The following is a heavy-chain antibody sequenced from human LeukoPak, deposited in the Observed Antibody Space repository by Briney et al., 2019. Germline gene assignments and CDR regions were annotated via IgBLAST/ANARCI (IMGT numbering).Heavy chain of an antibody. CDR3: ARATMVRGVVIYLFYI. V-gene: IGHV4-30-4*01. Sequence: SETLSLTCTVSGGSISSGDYFWRWPRPPPGRGLEWIGYISYSGSTYYTPSLKSRVTISVDTSKNQFSLKLSSVTAADTAVYYCARATMVRGVVIYLFYIWGQRTMVTVSS. CDR2: ISYSGST. D-gene: IGHD3-10*01. CDR1: GGSISSGDYF. J-gene: IGHJ3*02.